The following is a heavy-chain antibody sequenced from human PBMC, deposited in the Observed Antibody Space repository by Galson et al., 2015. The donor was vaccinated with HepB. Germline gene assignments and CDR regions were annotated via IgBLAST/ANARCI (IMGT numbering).Heavy chain of an antibody. Sequence: SVKVSCKASGYTFTSYGIIWVRQAPGQGLEWMGWIHSYNGNTNYAQKFQGRVTMTTDTSTSTAYMELRSLRSDDTAVYYCARDQGYVVGATWHDPNNWIDPWGQGTLVIVSS. J-gene: IGHJ5*02. V-gene: IGHV1-18*01. D-gene: IGHD1-26*01. CDR3: ARDQGYVVGATWHDPNNWIDP. CDR2: IHSYNGNT. CDR1: GYTFTSYG.